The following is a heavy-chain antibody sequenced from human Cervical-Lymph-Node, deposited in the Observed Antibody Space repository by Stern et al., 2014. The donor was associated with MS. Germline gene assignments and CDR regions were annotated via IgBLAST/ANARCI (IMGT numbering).Heavy chain of an antibody. J-gene: IGHJ4*02. V-gene: IGHV3-9*01. CDR1: GFSFDDYA. CDR3: AKDKSETGYSYGPFDS. D-gene: IGHD5-18*01. CDR2: ISWTSGDI. Sequence: EVQLVESGGGLVQPGRSLRLSCAASGFSFDDYAMHCVRPGPGTGLEWVSGISWTSGDIHYADSVKGRFTISRDNAKNSLFLQMNGLRPEDTALYYCAKDKSETGYSYGPFDSWGQGTLVTVSS.